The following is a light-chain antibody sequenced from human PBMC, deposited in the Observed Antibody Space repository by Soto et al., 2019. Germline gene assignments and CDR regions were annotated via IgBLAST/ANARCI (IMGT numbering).Light chain of an antibody. Sequence: QSALTQPASVSGSPGQSITISCTGTSSDVGSYNLVSWYQQHPGKAPKLMIYEGSKRPSGVSNRFSGSKSGNTASLTISGLQAEDEADYYCCSYAGSSTWVFGGGTSSPS. CDR3: CSYAGSSTWV. CDR1: SSDVGSYNL. J-gene: IGLJ3*02. V-gene: IGLV2-23*01. CDR2: EGS.